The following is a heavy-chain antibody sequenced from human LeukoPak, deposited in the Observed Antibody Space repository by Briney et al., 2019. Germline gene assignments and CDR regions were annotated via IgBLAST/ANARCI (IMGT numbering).Heavy chain of an antibody. V-gene: IGHV5-51*01. D-gene: IGHD1-26*01. CDR3: ARHALAGATQSYFDY. Sequence: GESLKISCEGSGYSFSNYWIGWVRQMPGEGLEWIGIIFPGDSDTRYSPSFQGQVTISADKSISTAYLQWSSLKASDTAMYYCARHALAGATQSYFDYWGQGTLVTVSS. CDR1: GYSFSNYW. CDR2: IFPGDSDT. J-gene: IGHJ4*02.